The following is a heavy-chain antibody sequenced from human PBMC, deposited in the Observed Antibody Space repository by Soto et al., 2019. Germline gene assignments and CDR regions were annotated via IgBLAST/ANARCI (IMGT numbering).Heavy chain of an antibody. Sequence: GGSLRLSCAASGFTFSSYWMHWVRWVRQGPGKGLVWVSRINPDGSSTNYADSVKGRFTISRDNAKNTLFLQMNSLGAEDTAVYYCVRYRSGGTCDWPGFFWGQGTLVTVSS. CDR2: INPDGSST. CDR1: GFTFSSYW. D-gene: IGHD2-15*01. J-gene: IGHJ4*02. CDR3: VRYRSGGTCDWPGFF. V-gene: IGHV3-74*01.